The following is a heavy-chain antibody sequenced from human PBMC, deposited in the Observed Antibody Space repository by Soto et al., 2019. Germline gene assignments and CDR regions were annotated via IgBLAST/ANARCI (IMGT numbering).Heavy chain of an antibody. J-gene: IGHJ4*02. CDR1: GGSISSGGYS. CDR3: ARTISSSSSGRFLDY. CDR2: IYHSGST. D-gene: IGHD6-6*01. Sequence: PSETLSLTCAVSGGSISSGGYSWSWIRQPPGKGLEWIGYIYHSGSTYYNPSLKSRVTISVDRSKNQFSLKLSSVTAADTAVYYCARTISSSSSGRFLDYWGQGTLVTVAS. V-gene: IGHV4-30-2*01.